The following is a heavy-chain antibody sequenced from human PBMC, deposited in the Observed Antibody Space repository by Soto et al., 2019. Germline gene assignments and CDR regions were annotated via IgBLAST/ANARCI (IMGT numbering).Heavy chain of an antibody. J-gene: IGHJ6*02. D-gene: IGHD6-13*01. CDR3: ASLEGSSSWSPTSQNLYYYYYGMDV. CDR2: IYYSGST. Sequence: PSETLSLTCTVSGGSISSYYLSWIRQRPGKGLEWILHIYYSGSTNYNPSLKSRVTISVDTSKNQFSLKLSSVTAADTAVYYCASLEGSSSWSPTSQNLYYYYYGMDVWGQGTTVTVSS. V-gene: IGHV4-59*01. CDR1: GGSISSYY.